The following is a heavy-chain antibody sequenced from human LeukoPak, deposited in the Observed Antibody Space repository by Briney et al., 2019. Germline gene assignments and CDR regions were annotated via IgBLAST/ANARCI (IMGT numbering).Heavy chain of an antibody. Sequence: ASVKVSCKASGYTFTSYGISWVRQAPGQGLEWMGWISAYNGNTNYAQKLQGRVTMTTDTSTSTAYMELRSLRSEDTAVYYCARDLGEYCSGGSCYRPDFIHYYYYYMDVWGKGTTVTISS. CDR3: ARDLGEYCSGGSCYRPDFIHYYYYYMDV. CDR2: ISAYNGNT. V-gene: IGHV1-18*01. J-gene: IGHJ6*03. D-gene: IGHD2-15*01. CDR1: GYTFTSYG.